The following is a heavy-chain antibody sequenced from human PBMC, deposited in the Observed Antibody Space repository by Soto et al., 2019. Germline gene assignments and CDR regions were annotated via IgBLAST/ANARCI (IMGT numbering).Heavy chain of an antibody. CDR1: GFPFSSYW. CDR3: AREYYGLLTGYYTDY. Sequence: DVQLVESGGDLVQRGGSLRLSCAASGFPFSSYWMHWVRHTPGKGLDWVARISGDGVTTYYADSVTGRCTVSRDNAKNTLSLQISGLRAEDTAVYYCAREYYGLLTGYYTDYWGQGTLVSVSS. J-gene: IGHJ4*02. V-gene: IGHV3-74*01. CDR2: ISGDGVTT. D-gene: IGHD3-9*01.